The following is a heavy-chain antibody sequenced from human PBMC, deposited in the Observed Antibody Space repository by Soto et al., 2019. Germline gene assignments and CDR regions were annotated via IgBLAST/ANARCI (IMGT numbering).Heavy chain of an antibody. CDR3: ARAGGGSIEYAFDI. D-gene: IGHD2-15*01. V-gene: IGHV1-18*01. CDR1: GYTFIDCG. Sequence: GASVKVSCKASGYTFIDCGISWVRQAPGQGLEWMGWISVYNGNTKYAQKVQGRVTMTTDTSTSTAYMELRSLTSDDTAVYYCARAGGGSIEYAFDIWGQGTMVTVSS. CDR2: ISVYNGNT. J-gene: IGHJ3*02.